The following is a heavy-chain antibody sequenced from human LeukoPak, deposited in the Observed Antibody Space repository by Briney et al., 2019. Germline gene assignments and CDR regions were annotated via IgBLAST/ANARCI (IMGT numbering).Heavy chain of an antibody. J-gene: IGHJ4*02. V-gene: IGHV3-30*02. CDR1: GLTFSSYG. CDR3: AKREGIGYGHRGIDY. D-gene: IGHD5-18*01. Sequence: GGSLRLSCAASGLTFSSYGMHWVRQAPGKGLEWVAFIRYDGSNEYYADSVKGRFTISRDNSKNTLYLQMNSLRAEDTAVYYCAKREGIGYGHRGIDYWGQGTLVTVSS. CDR2: IRYDGSNE.